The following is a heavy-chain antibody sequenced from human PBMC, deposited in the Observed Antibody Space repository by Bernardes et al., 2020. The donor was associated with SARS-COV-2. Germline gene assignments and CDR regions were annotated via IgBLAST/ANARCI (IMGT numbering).Heavy chain of an antibody. CDR3: ARGGIAVAGPEFDF. D-gene: IGHD6-19*01. Sequence: SEPLSLTCAVCGGSFRGNFWSWIRQRPGKGLEWIGEINHSGTTTYNPSLKSRVTISVDTSKNQFSLRLSSVTAADTAVYYCARGGIAVAGPEFDFWGQGTQVIVSS. V-gene: IGHV4-34*01. CDR2: INHSGTT. J-gene: IGHJ4*02. CDR1: GGSFRGNF.